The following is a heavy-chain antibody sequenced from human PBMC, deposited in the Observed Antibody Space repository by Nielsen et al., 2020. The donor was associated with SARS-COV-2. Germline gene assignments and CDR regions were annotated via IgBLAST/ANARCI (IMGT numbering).Heavy chain of an antibody. Sequence: GESLKISCAASGFTFSSYAMSWVRQAPGKGLEWVSAISGSGGSTYYADSVKGRFTISRDNSKNTLYLQMNSLRAEDTAVYYCARVEDGGRHYYYYGMDVWGQGTTVTVSS. J-gene: IGHJ6*02. CDR2: ISGSGGST. V-gene: IGHV3-23*01. CDR3: ARVEDGGRHYYYYGMDV. CDR1: GFTFSSYA. D-gene: IGHD3-16*01.